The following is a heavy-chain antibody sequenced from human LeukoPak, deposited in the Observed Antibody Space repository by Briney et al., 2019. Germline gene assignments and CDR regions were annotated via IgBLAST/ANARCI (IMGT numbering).Heavy chain of an antibody. CDR1: GFTFSSYG. V-gene: IGHV3-33*01. CDR3: ARMEYSSGWGIDY. J-gene: IGHJ4*02. D-gene: IGHD6-19*01. CDR2: IWYDGSNK. Sequence: PGRSLRLSCAASGFTFSSYGMHWVRQAPGKGLEWVAVIWYDGSNKYYEDSVKGRFTISRDNSKNTLYLQMNSLRAEDTAVYYCARMEYSSGWGIDYWGQGTLVTVSS.